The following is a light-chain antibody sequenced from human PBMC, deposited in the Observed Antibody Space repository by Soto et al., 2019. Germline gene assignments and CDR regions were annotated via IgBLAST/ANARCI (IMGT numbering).Light chain of an antibody. Sequence: DIVMTQSPDSLAVSLGERATINCKSSQSLLHSSSNKNYLTWYQQKPGQPPKLLIYWASTRESGVPDRFSGSGSGTDFTLTISSLQAEDVAVYYCQQCHSPPYTFGQGTKVEIK. CDR3: QQCHSPPYT. J-gene: IGKJ2*01. V-gene: IGKV4-1*01. CDR1: QSLLHSSSNKNY. CDR2: WAS.